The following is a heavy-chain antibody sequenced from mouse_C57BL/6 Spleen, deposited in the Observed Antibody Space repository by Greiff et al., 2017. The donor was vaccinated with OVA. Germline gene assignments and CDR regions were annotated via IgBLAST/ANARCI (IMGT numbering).Heavy chain of an antibody. V-gene: IGHV1-82*01. CDR1: GYAFSSSW. Sequence: QVQLKQSGPELVKPGASVKISCKASGYAFSSSWMNWVKQRPGQGLEWIGRIYPGDGDTNYNGKFKGKATLTADKSSSTAYMPLSSLTSEDSAVYFCARGEPVVATDYDMDGWGQGTSVTVSS. J-gene: IGHJ4*01. CDR3: ARGEPVVATDYDMDG. D-gene: IGHD1-1*01. CDR2: IYPGDGDT.